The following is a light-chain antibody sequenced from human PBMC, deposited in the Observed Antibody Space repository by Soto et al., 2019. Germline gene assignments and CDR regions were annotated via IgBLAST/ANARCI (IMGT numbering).Light chain of an antibody. CDR3: KSYAGSNTYV. V-gene: IGLV2-8*01. Sequence: HSVLTQSPSASGSPGQSVTISCTGTKNDIGVYDFVSWYQHHPGKAPRLIIYEVVQRPSGVPDRFSGSKSGNTASLTVSGLQAADEADYFCKSYAGSNTYVFGSGTKLTVL. CDR1: KNDIGVYDF. CDR2: EVV. J-gene: IGLJ1*01.